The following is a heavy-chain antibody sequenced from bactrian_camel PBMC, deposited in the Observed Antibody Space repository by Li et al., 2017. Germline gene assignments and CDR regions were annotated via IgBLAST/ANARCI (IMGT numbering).Heavy chain of an antibody. V-gene: IGHV3S53*01. J-gene: IGHJ4*01. D-gene: IGHD7*01. CDR2: IDAYGTT. CDR1: GSAFSASC. Sequence: HVQLVESGGGSVQAGGSLRLSCTASGSAFSASCMGWFRQAPGKEREPVASIDAYGTTHYTDSVNDRFTISKEHEKKTFYLQMNKLKPEDSAMYYCAAGRDSAGGVWCRNSDFPYMGLGTQVTVS.